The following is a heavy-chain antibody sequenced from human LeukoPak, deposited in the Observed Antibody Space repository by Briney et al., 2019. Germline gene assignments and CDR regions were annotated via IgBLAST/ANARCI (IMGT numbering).Heavy chain of an antibody. CDR2: IYYSGST. J-gene: IGHJ6*02. CDR3: ARATRDQLLWNYYGMDV. D-gene: IGHD2-2*01. CDR1: GGSISSYY. Sequence: SETLSLTCTVSGGSISSYYWSWIRQPPGNGLEWIGYIYYSGSTNYDPSLKSRVTISVDTSKNQFSLKLSSVTAADTAVYYCARATRDQLLWNYYGMDVWGQGTTVTVSS. V-gene: IGHV4-59*01.